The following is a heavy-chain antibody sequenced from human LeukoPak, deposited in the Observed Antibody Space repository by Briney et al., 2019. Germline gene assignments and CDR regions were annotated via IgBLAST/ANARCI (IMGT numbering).Heavy chain of an antibody. CDR1: GFTFSRYA. V-gene: IGHV3-30*03. CDR3: ARDRGYSGSSLFDN. D-gene: IGHD1-26*01. Sequence: PGGSLRLSCAGSGFTFSRYAMHWVRQAPGKGLEXXXVISDDGKNKAYGDAVVGRFTISRDNSKNTVFVQMNFLRAEDTAVYYCARDRGYSGSSLFDNWGQGTLVTVSS. J-gene: IGHJ4*02. CDR2: ISDDGKNK.